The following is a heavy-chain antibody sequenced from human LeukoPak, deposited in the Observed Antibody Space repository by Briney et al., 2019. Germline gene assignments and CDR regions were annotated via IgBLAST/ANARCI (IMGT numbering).Heavy chain of an antibody. V-gene: IGHV3-30*02. Sequence: GGSLRLSCAASGFTFSSYGIHWVRQAPGKGLEGVAFIRYDGSNKYYADSVKGRFTISRDNSKNTLYLQMNSLRAEDTAVYYCARHTSGHDPFDYWGQGTLVTVSS. D-gene: IGHD5-12*01. J-gene: IGHJ4*02. CDR3: ARHTSGHDPFDY. CDR1: GFTFSSYG. CDR2: IRYDGSNK.